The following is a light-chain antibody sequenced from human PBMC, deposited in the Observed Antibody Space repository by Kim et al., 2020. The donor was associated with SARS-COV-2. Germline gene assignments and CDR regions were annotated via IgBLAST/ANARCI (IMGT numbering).Light chain of an antibody. V-gene: IGKV1-27*01. Sequence: ASVGDRVNITCRASQGISNSLAWFQQNPGKAPKVLIYAASTLHSGVPSRFSGSGSGTDFTLTISSLQPEDVATYYCQKYHAAPWTFGQGTKVDIK. J-gene: IGKJ1*01. CDR3: QKYHAAPWT. CDR2: AAS. CDR1: QGISNS.